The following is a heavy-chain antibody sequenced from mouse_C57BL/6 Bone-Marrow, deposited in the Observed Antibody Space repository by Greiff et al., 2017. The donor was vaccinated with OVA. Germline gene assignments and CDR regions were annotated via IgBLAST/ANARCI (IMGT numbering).Heavy chain of an antibody. Sequence: QVQLQQSGPGLVPPSQSLSITCPVSGFSLTSSGVHWVRQSPGKGLEWLGVIWRGGSTDYNAAFMSRLSITKDNSKSQVFFKMNSLQADDTAMYYCAKKDGSSYPYWYFDVWGTGTTVTVSS. V-gene: IGHV2-5*01. CDR3: AKKDGSSYPYWYFDV. CDR1: GFSLTSSG. J-gene: IGHJ1*03. CDR2: IWRGGST. D-gene: IGHD1-1*01.